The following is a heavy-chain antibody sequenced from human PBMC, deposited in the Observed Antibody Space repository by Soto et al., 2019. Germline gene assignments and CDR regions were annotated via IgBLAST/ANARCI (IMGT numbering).Heavy chain of an antibody. J-gene: IGHJ6*02. CDR3: ARDYSVTELRYFDWLLVYCMDV. D-gene: IGHD3-9*01. Sequence: GGSLRLSCAASGFTFSSYAMHWVRQAPGKGLEWVAVISYDGSNKYYADSVKGRFTISRDNSKNTLYLQMNSLRAEDTAVYYCARDYSVTELRYFDWLLVYCMDVWGQGTTVTVSS. CDR2: ISYDGSNK. CDR1: GFTFSSYA. V-gene: IGHV3-30-3*01.